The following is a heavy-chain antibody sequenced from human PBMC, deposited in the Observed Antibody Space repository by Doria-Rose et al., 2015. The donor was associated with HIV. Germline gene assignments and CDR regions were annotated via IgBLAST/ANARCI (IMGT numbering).Heavy chain of an antibody. D-gene: IGHD6-13*01. V-gene: IGHV2-26*01. Sequence: QVQLVQSGPVLVKPTETLTLTCTVSGVSLSSPGMGVSWIRQPPGKALEWLANIFSDDERSYKTSLKSRLTISRGTSKCQVVLTMTDMDPVDTATYYCARIKSSRWYHKYYFDFWGQGTPVIVSA. J-gene: IGHJ4*02. CDR3: ARIKSSRWYHKYYFDF. CDR1: GVSLSSPGMG. CDR2: IFSDDER.